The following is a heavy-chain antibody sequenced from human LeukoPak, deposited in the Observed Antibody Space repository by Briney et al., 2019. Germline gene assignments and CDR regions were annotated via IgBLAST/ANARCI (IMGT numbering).Heavy chain of an antibody. D-gene: IGHD2-2*02. CDR2: ISSNGGST. J-gene: IGHJ6*03. CDR1: GFTFSSYS. V-gene: IGHV3-64*01. CDR3: ARDAEYCSSTSCYKDYYYYMDV. Sequence: GGSLRLSCAASGFTFSSYSMHWVRQAPGKGLECVSSISSNGGSTYYANSVKGRFTISRDNSKNTLYLQMGSLRAEDMAVYYCARDAEYCSSTSCYKDYYYYMDVWGKGTTVTVSS.